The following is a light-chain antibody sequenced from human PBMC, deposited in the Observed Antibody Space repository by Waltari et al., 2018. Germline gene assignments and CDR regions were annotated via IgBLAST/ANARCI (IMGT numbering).Light chain of an antibody. V-gene: IGKV4-1*01. CDR3: QQYYSLPWT. CDR1: QSVLYSPNNKNY. Sequence: DTVLTQSPDSLAVSLGERATINCKSSQSVLYSPNNKNYLAWYQQKEGQPPKLLIYWASTRESGVPDRFRGSGSGTDFTLTISSLQAEDVAVYYCQQYYSLPWTFGQGTKVEIK. J-gene: IGKJ1*01. CDR2: WAS.